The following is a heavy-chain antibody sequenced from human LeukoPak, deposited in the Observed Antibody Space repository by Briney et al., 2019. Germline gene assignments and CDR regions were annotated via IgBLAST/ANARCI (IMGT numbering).Heavy chain of an antibody. CDR1: GGSISSYY. CDR2: IYYSGST. D-gene: IGHD5-12*01. V-gene: IGHV4-59*12. Sequence: SETLSLTCTVSGGSISSYYWSWIRQPPGKGLEWIGYIYYSGSTNYNPSLKSRVTMSVDTSKNQFSLKLSSVTAADTAVYYCARGRGYSGYFGYYYMDVWGKGTTVTTSS. J-gene: IGHJ6*03. CDR3: ARGRGYSGYFGYYYMDV.